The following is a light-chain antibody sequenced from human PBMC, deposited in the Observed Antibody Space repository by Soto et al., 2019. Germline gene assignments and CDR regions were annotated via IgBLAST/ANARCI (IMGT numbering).Light chain of an antibody. Sequence: QSVLTLPASGSGTAGQSITLSCTGTSSDVGSYNLVSWYQQHPGKAPKLMIYDGNKRPSGVSNRFSGSKSGNTASLTISGLQAEDEADYYCCSFAGSNTFVFGTGTKVTVL. CDR2: DGN. CDR3: CSFAGSNTFV. V-gene: IGLV2-23*03. CDR1: SSDVGSYNL. J-gene: IGLJ1*01.